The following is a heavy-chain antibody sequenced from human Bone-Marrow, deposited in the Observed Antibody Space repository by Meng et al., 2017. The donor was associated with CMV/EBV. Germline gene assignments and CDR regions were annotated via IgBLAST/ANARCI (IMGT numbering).Heavy chain of an antibody. Sequence: GSLRLSCAASGFTFSNYGMSWVRQAPGKGREWVSSISSSATYIYYADSLKGRFTISRDNARNSLYLHVNSLRPEDTAIYYCSRTLRYILGEHYYGMDVWGQGTTVTVSS. D-gene: IGHD4-17*01. CDR3: SRTLRYILGEHYYGMDV. J-gene: IGHJ6*02. CDR2: ISSSATYI. CDR1: GFTFSNYG. V-gene: IGHV3-21*01.